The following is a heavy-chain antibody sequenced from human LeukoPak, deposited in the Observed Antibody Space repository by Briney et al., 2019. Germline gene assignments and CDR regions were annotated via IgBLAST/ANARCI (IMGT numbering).Heavy chain of an antibody. CDR1: GFTSSSYG. Sequence: GGSLRLSCAASGFTSSSYGMHWVRQAPGKGLEWVAVISYDGSNKYYADSVKGRFTISRDNSKNTLYLQMNSLRAEDTAVYYCAKPLYYYDSSGPDAFDIWGQGTMVTVSS. V-gene: IGHV3-30*18. CDR2: ISYDGSNK. D-gene: IGHD3-22*01. CDR3: AKPLYYYDSSGPDAFDI. J-gene: IGHJ3*02.